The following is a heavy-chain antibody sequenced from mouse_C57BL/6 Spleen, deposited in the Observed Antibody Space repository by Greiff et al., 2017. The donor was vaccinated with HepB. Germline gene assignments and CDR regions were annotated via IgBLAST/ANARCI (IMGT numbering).Heavy chain of an antibody. CDR2: INPNNGGT. V-gene: IGHV1-22*01. CDR3: ARGIYYYGSSYNYFDY. CDR1: GYTFTDYN. J-gene: IGHJ2*01. Sequence: VQLQQSGPELVKPGASVKMSCKASGYTFTDYNMHWVKQSHGKSLEWIGDINPNNGGTSYNQKFKGKATLTVNKSSSTAYMELRSLTSEDSAVYYCARGIYYYGSSYNYFDYWGQGTTLTVSS. D-gene: IGHD1-1*01.